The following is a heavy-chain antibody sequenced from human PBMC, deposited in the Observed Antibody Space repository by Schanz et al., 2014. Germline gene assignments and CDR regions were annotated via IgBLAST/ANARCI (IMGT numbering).Heavy chain of an antibody. CDR2: INQAASVQ. J-gene: IGHJ4*02. V-gene: IGHV3-7*01. D-gene: IGHD6-13*01. Sequence: EVQLVEYGGGLVQPGESLRLSCAASGFTFSAYWMAWVRQAPGKGLEWVAAINQAASVQYYVDSVKGRFTISRDDAKNSHYLQMHSLRVEDTAVFYCVKIGYTHWSLDDWGQGILVTVSS. CDR3: VKIGYTHWSLDD. CDR1: GFTFSAYW.